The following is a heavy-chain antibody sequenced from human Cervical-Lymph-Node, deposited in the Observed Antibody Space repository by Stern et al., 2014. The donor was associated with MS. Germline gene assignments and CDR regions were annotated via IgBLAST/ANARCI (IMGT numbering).Heavy chain of an antibody. CDR2: INPNSGCT. CDR1: GYTFTCYY. CDR3: ARSNYCSGGSCYYYYGMDV. V-gene: IGHV1-2*02. J-gene: IGHJ6*02. D-gene: IGHD2-15*01. Sequence: VQLVQCRAEGKKPGASVKVSCKASGYTFTCYYMHWVRPAPGQGLEWTGRINPNSGCTNYAPKFQGRVTMPRDTSSRTASMELSRLRSDDTAVYYCARSNYCSGGSCYYYYGMDVWGQGTTFTVSS.